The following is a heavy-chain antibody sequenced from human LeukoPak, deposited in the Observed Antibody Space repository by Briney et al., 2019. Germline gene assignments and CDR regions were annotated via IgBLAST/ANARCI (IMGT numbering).Heavy chain of an antibody. J-gene: IGHJ4*02. CDR1: GYTLTELS. V-gene: IGHV1-24*01. Sequence: ASVKVSCRVSGYTLTELSMHWVRQAPGKGLEWMGRFDPEDGETIYAQKFQGRVTITADESTSTAYMELSSLRSEDTAVYYCARDNDFDYWGQGTLVTVSS. D-gene: IGHD2-8*01. CDR2: FDPEDGET. CDR3: ARDNDFDY.